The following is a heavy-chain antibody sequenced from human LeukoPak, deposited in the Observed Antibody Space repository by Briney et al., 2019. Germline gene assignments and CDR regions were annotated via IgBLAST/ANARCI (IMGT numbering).Heavy chain of an antibody. CDR1: GFTFSSYS. J-gene: IGHJ6*03. V-gene: IGHV3-21*01. CDR3: ARWGFNYYDSSGYPSTYYYYYYMDV. D-gene: IGHD3-22*01. Sequence: PGGSLRLSCAASGFTFSSYSMNWVRQAPGKGLEWVSSISSSSSYIYYADSVKGRFTISRDNAKNTLYLQMNSLRAEDTAVYYCARWGFNYYDSSGYPSTYYYYYYMDVWGKGTTVTISS. CDR2: ISSSSSYI.